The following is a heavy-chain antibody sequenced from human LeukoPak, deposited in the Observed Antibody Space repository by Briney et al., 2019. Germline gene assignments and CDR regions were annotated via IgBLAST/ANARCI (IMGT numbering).Heavy chain of an antibody. V-gene: IGHV3-7*01. D-gene: IGHD5/OR15-5a*01. J-gene: IGHJ4*02. CDR2: IKYDGSEK. CDR1: GFTFSSYW. Sequence: PGGSLRLSCAASGFTFSSYWMSWVRQAPGKGLEWVANIKYDGSEKYSVDSVKGRFTISRDNAKNSLYLQMNSLRAADTAVYYCARDSVTLFDYWGQGTLVTVSS. CDR3: ARDSVTLFDY.